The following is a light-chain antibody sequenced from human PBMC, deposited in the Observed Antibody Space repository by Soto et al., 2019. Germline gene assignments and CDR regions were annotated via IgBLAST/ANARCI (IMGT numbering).Light chain of an antibody. Sequence: DVQMTQSTSSLSASVGDRVTITCRASQSIIKCLNWYQHKPGKAPLLLIFVASNLQSGVPSRFSGSGSGTDFTLTINSLQREDFATYYCQQSYSFPWTFGQGTKVDIK. CDR3: QQSYSFPWT. CDR2: VAS. V-gene: IGKV1-39*01. CDR1: QSIIKC. J-gene: IGKJ1*01.